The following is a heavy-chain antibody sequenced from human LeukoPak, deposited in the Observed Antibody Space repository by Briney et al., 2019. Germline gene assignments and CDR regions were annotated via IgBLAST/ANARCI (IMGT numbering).Heavy chain of an antibody. CDR1: GGSISSYY. V-gene: IGHV4-4*07. Sequence: SETLSLTCTVSGGSISSYYWSWIRQPAGKGLEWIGRIYGSGSTNYSPSLRSRVTMSVDTSNSQFSLKLSSVTAADTAVYYCARDYLRGVNDAFDIWGQGTMVSVSS. CDR3: ARDYLRGVNDAFDI. CDR2: IYGSGST. D-gene: IGHD3-10*02. J-gene: IGHJ3*02.